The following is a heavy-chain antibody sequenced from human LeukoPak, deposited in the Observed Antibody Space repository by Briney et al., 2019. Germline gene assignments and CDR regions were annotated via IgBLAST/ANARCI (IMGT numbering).Heavy chain of an antibody. CDR1: GYSISSGYY. V-gene: IGHV4-38-2*02. CDR2: IYHSGST. Sequence: PSETLSLTCTVSGYSISSGYYWGWIRQPPGKGLEWIGSIYHSGSTYYNPSLKSRVTISVDTSKNQFSLKLSSVTAADTAVYYCARDGSGSYRFDYWGQGTLVTVSS. CDR3: ARDGSGSYRFDY. J-gene: IGHJ4*02. D-gene: IGHD3-10*01.